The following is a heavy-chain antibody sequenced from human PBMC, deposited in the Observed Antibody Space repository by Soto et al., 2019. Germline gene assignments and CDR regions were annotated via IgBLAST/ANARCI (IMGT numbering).Heavy chain of an antibody. CDR2: IIPILGIA. V-gene: IGHV1-69*02. Sequence: QVQLVQSGAEVKKPGSSVKVSCKASGGTFSSYTISWVRQAPGQGLEWMGRIIPILGIANYAQKFQGRVTIPADKPTSTAYMELSSLRSEDTAGYYCARGSGWLLQDYWGQGTLVTVSS. CDR1: GGTFSSYT. J-gene: IGHJ4*02. D-gene: IGHD6-19*01. CDR3: ARGSGWLLQDY.